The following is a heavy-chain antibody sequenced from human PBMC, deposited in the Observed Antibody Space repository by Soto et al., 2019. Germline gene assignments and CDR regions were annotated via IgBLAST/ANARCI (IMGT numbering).Heavy chain of an antibody. CDR1: GFTFDDYG. J-gene: IGHJ6*02. Sequence: EVQLVESGGGVVRPGGSLRLSCAASGFTFDDYGMSWVRQAPGKGLEWVSGINWHGGSTGYADSVKGRFTISRDNAKNSLYLQMNSLRAEDTALYYCARGGSVAGNYYYYGMDVWGQGTTVTVSS. CDR3: ARGGSVAGNYYYYGMDV. CDR2: INWHGGST. D-gene: IGHD6-19*01. V-gene: IGHV3-20*04.